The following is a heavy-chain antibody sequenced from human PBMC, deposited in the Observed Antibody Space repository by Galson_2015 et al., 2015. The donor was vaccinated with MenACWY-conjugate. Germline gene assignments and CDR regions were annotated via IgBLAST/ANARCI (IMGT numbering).Heavy chain of an antibody. D-gene: IGHD3/OR15-3a*01. CDR2: ISYDGKDK. V-gene: IGHV3-30*01. CDR1: GFNFNMYS. J-gene: IGHJ4*02. Sequence: SLRLSCAASGFNFNMYSLHWIRQVPGKGLEWVAVISYDGKDKFYGDSVKGRFIILRDNSKNSVYLQMNSLRGEDTGVYFCARVGQERRTLFPNLDGWGQGTRVTVSS. CDR3: ARVGQERRTLFPNLDG.